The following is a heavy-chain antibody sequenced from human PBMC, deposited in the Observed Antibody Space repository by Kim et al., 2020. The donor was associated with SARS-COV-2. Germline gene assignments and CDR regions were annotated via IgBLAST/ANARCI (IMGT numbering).Heavy chain of an antibody. V-gene: IGHV4-59*08. D-gene: IGHD5-18*01. J-gene: IGHJ4*02. Sequence: SETLSLTCTVSGGSISSYYWSWIRQPPGKGLEWIGFIYYSGSTNYNPSLKSRVTISVDTSKNQFSLKLSSVTAADTAVYYCARQGYNYGKGYFDYWGQGT. CDR3: ARQGYNYGKGYFDY. CDR1: GGSISSYY. CDR2: IYYSGST.